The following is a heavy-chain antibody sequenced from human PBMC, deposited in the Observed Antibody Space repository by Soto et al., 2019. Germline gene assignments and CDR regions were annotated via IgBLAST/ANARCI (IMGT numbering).Heavy chain of an antibody. V-gene: IGHV2-5*02. CDR3: AHYIVATIELGY. J-gene: IGHJ4*02. Sequence: QITLKESGPPLVKPTQTLTLTCTFSGFSLSTSGVGVGWIRQPPGKALEWLALIYWDDDKRYSPSLKSRLTITKDTSKNQVVLTMTNMDPVDTATYYCAHYIVATIELGYWGQGTLVTVSS. CDR2: IYWDDDK. D-gene: IGHD5-12*01. CDR1: GFSLSTSGVG.